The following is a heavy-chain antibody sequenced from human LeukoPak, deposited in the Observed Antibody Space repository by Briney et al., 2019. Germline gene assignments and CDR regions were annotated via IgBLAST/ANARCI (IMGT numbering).Heavy chain of an antibody. CDR2: IYYSGST. Sequence: PSETLSLTCTFSGGSINSGDYYWSWIRQHPGKGLEWIGYIYYSGSTYHNPSLKSRVTISVDMSKKQFSLKVSSVTAADTAVYYCAREGDHTPLYRPYNWFDPWGQGTLVTVSS. J-gene: IGHJ5*02. V-gene: IGHV4-31*03. CDR3: AREGDHTPLYRPYNWFDP. D-gene: IGHD3-16*01. CDR1: GGSINSGDYY.